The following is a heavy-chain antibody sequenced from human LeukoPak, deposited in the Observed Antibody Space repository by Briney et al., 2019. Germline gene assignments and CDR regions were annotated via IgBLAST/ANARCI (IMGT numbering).Heavy chain of an antibody. D-gene: IGHD6-13*01. Sequence: MASEALSLTCTVSGGSINSDTYYWSSIRQPAAKRLEWIGRIHTNGNPNYNPSLKSRVTMSLDTTKTQFSLELSSVTAADTAVYYCARGYGTIWYENYWGQGILVTVSS. J-gene: IGHJ4*02. CDR2: IHTNGNP. CDR3: ARGYGTIWYENY. V-gene: IGHV4-61*02. CDR1: GGSINSDTYY.